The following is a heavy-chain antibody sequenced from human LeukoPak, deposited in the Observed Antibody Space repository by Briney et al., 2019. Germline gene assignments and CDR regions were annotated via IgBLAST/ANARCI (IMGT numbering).Heavy chain of an antibody. V-gene: IGHV4-4*09. CDR1: GGSTSSYY. Sequence: PSETLSLTCTVSGGSTSSYYWSWIRQPPGKGLEWIGYIYTSGSTNYNPSLKSRVIISVDTSENQFSVKLSSVTAADTAVYYCARLTYDFWSDHQYYYYMDVWGEGTTVTVSS. CDR2: IYTSGST. D-gene: IGHD3-3*01. CDR3: ARLTYDFWSDHQYYYYMDV. J-gene: IGHJ6*03.